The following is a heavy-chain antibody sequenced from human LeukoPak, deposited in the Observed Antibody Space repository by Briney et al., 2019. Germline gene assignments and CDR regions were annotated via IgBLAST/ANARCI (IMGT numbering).Heavy chain of an antibody. CDR3: AKDVQNLFYYYYYMDV. Sequence: GGSLRLSCAPSGFTFSSYGMHWVRQAPGKGLEWVAFIRYDGSNKYYADSVKGRFTISRDNSKNTLYLQMNSLRAEDTAVYYCAKDVQNLFYYYYYMDVWGKGTTVTVSS. CDR2: IRYDGSNK. V-gene: IGHV3-30*02. D-gene: IGHD2/OR15-2a*01. CDR1: GFTFSSYG. J-gene: IGHJ6*03.